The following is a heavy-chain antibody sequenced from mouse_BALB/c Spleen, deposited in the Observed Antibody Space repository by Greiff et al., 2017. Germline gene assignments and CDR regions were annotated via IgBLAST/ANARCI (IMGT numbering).Heavy chain of an antibody. Sequence: EVQLQQSGAELVRSGASVKLSCTASGFNIKDYYMHWVKQRPEQGLEWIGWIDPENGNTKYDPKFQGKATITADTSSNTAYLQLSSLTSEDTAVYYCARGGSRTRFDYWGQGTTLTVSS. CDR2: IDPENGNT. V-gene: IGHV14-1*02. CDR1: GFNIKDYY. D-gene: IGHD1-1*01. CDR3: ARGGSRTRFDY. J-gene: IGHJ2*01.